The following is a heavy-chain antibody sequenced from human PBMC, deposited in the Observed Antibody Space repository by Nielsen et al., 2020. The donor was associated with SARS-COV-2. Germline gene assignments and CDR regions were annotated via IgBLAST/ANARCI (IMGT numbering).Heavy chain of an antibody. CDR3: ARGGWNY. J-gene: IGHJ4*02. CDR1: GGSISSSSYY. V-gene: IGHV4-39*01. Sequence: GSLRLSCTVSGGSISSSSYYWGWIRQPPGKGLEWIGSIYYSGSTYYNPSLKSRVTISVDTSKNQFSLKLSSVTAADTAVYYCARGGWNYWGQGTLVTVSS. D-gene: IGHD3-16*01. CDR2: IYYSGST.